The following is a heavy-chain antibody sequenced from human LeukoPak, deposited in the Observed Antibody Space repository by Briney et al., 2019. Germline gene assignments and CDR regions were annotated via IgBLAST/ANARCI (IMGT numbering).Heavy chain of an antibody. J-gene: IGHJ4*02. CDR3: ASGDWPGFDY. Sequence: VSVKVSCKAFGYTFTGYYMHWVRQAPGQGLEWMGWINPNSGGTNYAQKFQGRVAMTRDTSISTAYMELSRPRSDDTAVYYCASGDWPGFDYWGQGTLVTVSS. V-gene: IGHV1-2*02. CDR2: INPNSGGT. CDR1: GYTFTGYY. D-gene: IGHD2-21*01.